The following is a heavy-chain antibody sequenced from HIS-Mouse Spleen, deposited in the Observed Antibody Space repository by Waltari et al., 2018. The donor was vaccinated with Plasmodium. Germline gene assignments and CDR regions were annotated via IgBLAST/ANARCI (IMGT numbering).Heavy chain of an antibody. V-gene: IGHV3-23*01. CDR2: IMCRGGST. D-gene: IGHD7-27*01. Sequence: EVQLLESGGGLVQPGGSLRLSCAASGFTFSSYAMSWVSQAPGKGLEWVSDIMCRGGSTYYAESVKCRFTISRDNSKNTLYLQMNSLRADDTAVYYCAKSSKGTGDLWDYWGQGTLVTVSS. J-gene: IGHJ4*02. CDR3: AKSSKGTGDLWDY. CDR1: GFTFSSYA.